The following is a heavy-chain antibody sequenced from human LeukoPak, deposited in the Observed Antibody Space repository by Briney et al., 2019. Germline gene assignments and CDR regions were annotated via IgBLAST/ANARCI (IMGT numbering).Heavy chain of an antibody. J-gene: IGHJ4*02. CDR3: AKHYDSSGYYYLDY. CDR1: GFTFSSYG. V-gene: IGHV3-23*01. D-gene: IGHD3-22*01. CDR2: ISGRGDST. Sequence: GGTLRLSCAASGFTFSSYGMSWVRQAPGKGLEWVSAISGRGDSTYYADSVKGRFTISRDNSKNTLYLQMNSLRAEDTAVYYCAKHYDSSGYYYLDYWGQGTLVTVSS.